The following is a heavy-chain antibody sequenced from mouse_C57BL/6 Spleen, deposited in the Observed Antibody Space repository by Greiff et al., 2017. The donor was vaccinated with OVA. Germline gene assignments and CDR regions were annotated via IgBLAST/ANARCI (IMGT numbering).Heavy chain of an antibody. Sequence: EVQLQQSGPELVKPGASVKISCKASGYTFTDYYMNWVKQSHGKSLEWIGDINPNNGGTSYNQKFKGKATLTVDKSSSTAYMELRSLTSEDSAVYYCARGDVNYPFDYWGQGTTLTVSS. J-gene: IGHJ2*01. D-gene: IGHD2-1*01. V-gene: IGHV1-26*01. CDR1: GYTFTDYY. CDR3: ARGDVNYPFDY. CDR2: INPNNGGT.